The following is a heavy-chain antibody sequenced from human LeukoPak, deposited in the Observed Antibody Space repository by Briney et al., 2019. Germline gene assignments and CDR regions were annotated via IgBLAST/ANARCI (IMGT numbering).Heavy chain of an antibody. CDR3: AKDRGRYYDSSGYYWGYYFDS. CDR1: GFTFSTFA. CDR2: VSGGGGST. J-gene: IGHJ4*02. Sequence: GGSLRLSCAASGFTFSTFAVNWVRQAPGKGLEWVSTVSGGGGSTFYADSVKGRFTISGDNSKNTLYLQMSSLRAEDTAVYYCAKDRGRYYDSSGYYWGYYFDSWGQGILVTVST. V-gene: IGHV3-23*01. D-gene: IGHD3-22*01.